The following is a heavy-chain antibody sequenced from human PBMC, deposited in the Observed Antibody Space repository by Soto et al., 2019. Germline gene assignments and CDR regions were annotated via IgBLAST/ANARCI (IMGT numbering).Heavy chain of an antibody. J-gene: IGHJ2*01. CDR1: GYTFSSYW. Sequence: GESLNISCQASGYTFSSYWIAWVRQMPGQGLEWVGIIYPGDSETRYSPSLQGQVTISADRSTNTAYLQWSSLKASDSGTYYCARLRVPVPVTKRSSLHKRGRGTM. CDR3: ARLRVPVPVTKRSSLHK. CDR2: IYPGDSET. D-gene: IGHD4-17*01. V-gene: IGHV5-51*01.